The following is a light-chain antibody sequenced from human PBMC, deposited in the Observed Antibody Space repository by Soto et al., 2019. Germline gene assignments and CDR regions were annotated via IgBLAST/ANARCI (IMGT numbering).Light chain of an antibody. CDR1: QSVSARY. CDR2: GAS. Sequence: EIVLTQSPGTLSLSPGERATLSCRASQSVSARYVAWYQRKPGQAPRLLIDGASNRPSDIPLRFSASGSGRDFTLTITRLEPEDFAVYICQQYAVSPPTFGLGTKVEFK. V-gene: IGKV3-20*01. CDR3: QQYAVSPPT. J-gene: IGKJ1*01.